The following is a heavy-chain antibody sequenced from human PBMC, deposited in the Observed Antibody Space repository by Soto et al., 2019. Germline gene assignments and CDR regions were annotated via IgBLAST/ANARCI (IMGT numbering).Heavy chain of an antibody. V-gene: IGHV3-7*01. CDR3: ARGGLSVTPADY. CDR2: IKEDGSEK. D-gene: IGHD2-15*01. Sequence: EVQLVESGGGLVQPGGSLRLSCAASGFTFSNYWMSWVRQAPGKGLEWVANIKEDGSEKSYVDSAKGRFTISRDNAKNSLYLLMNSLTAEDTAVYFCARGGLSVTPADYWGQGTLVTVSS. CDR1: GFTFSNYW. J-gene: IGHJ4*02.